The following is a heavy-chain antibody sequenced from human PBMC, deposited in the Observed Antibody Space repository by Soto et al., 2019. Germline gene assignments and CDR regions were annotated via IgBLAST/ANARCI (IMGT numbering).Heavy chain of an antibody. D-gene: IGHD6-25*01. CDR2: INAGEGYT. Sequence: QGHLLQSGDEVKHPGASVRVSCKASGITYSTYAIHWVRQAPGQGLEWMGWINAGEGYTRYSQDFQGRVTLTTVTSASTTYMDLSKLTFEDTGVYYCARAISGYVTWGQGTQVTVSS. CDR3: ARAISGYVT. CDR1: GITYSTYA. J-gene: IGHJ5*02. V-gene: IGHV1-3*01.